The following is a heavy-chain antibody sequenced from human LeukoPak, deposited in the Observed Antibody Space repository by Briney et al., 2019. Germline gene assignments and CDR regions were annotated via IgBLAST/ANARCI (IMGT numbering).Heavy chain of an antibody. CDR3: ARDRDSSGHWAFDI. J-gene: IGHJ3*02. CDR1: GYTFTSYG. Sequence: ASVKVSCKASGYTFTSYGISWVRQTPGQGLEWMGWISAYNGNTNYAQKLQGRVTMTTDTSTSTAYMELRSLRSDDTAVYYCARDRDSSGHWAFDIWGPGTIVTVSS. CDR2: ISAYNGNT. V-gene: IGHV1-18*01. D-gene: IGHD3-22*01.